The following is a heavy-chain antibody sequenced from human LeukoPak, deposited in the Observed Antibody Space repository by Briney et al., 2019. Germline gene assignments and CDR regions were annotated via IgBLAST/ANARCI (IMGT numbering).Heavy chain of an antibody. Sequence: SETLSLTCAVYGGSFSGYYWSWLRPPPGKGLEWIGEINHSGSTNYNPSLKTRVTVSVATSKNQFSLKVSSVTAADTAVYYCARGLYDFWSGYYIAWFDHWGQGTLVTVSS. V-gene: IGHV4-34*01. CDR3: ARGLYDFWSGYYIAWFDH. J-gene: IGHJ5*02. CDR1: GGSFSGYY. D-gene: IGHD3-3*01. CDR2: INHSGST.